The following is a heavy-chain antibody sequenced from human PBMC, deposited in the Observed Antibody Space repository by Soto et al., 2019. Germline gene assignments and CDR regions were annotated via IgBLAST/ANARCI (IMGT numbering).Heavy chain of an antibody. Sequence: EVQLVESGGGLVQPGGSLRLSCETSGFTFIINGITWVRQAPGKGLEWVANIKKDGSQKNFVDSVKGRFTISRDNAKNSLYLQMDSLRVEDTAIYYCVKEIASAQWGQGTLVTVSS. CDR2: IKKDGSQK. V-gene: IGHV3-7*01. D-gene: IGHD6-25*01. J-gene: IGHJ4*02. CDR1: GFTFIING. CDR3: VKEIASAQ.